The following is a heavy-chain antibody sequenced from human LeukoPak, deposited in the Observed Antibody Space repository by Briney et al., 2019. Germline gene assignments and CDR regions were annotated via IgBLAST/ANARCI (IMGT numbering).Heavy chain of an antibody. CDR2: ISYSGNS. Sequence: PSETLSLTCNVSGGSISSSTYYWGWIRQPPGKGLEWMGGISYSGNSYDNPSLKSRVNIFADTSKNQFSLKVNSVTAADTAGYYCAAVDVALAGNDWYFDLWGRGTLVTVSS. V-gene: IGHV4-39*01. CDR3: AAVDVALAGNDWYFDL. J-gene: IGHJ2*01. CDR1: GGSISSSTYY. D-gene: IGHD6-19*01.